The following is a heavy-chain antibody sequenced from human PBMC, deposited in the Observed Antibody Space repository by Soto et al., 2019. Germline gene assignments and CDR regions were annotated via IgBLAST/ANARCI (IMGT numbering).Heavy chain of an antibody. V-gene: IGHV1-69*04. CDR3: ARDRALNNAARVMAY. Sequence: QVQLVQSGAEVKKPGSSMKVSCKASGGTFSSYVFSWVRQAPGQGLEWMGRIIPMFGITNYAQKFEGRVTITAAKSTTTVDLELRRLMSEDTTIYYCARDRALNNAARVMAYWGQGTLVTVSS. D-gene: IGHD6-6*01. J-gene: IGHJ4*02. CDR2: IIPMFGIT. CDR1: GGTFSSYV.